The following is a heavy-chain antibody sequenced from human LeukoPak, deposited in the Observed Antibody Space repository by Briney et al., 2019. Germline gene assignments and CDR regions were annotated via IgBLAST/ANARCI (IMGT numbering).Heavy chain of an antibody. CDR1: GGTFSSYA. J-gene: IGHJ4*02. CDR3: ARQWNSYDWRHFDY. CDR2: IIPILDIT. D-gene: IGHD3-16*01. Sequence: GASVKVSCKASGGTFSSYAISWVRQAPGQGLEWMGRIIPILDITDYAQKFQGRVTITADKSTSTAYMELSSLRSEDTAIYFCARQWNSYDWRHFDYWGQGTLVTVSS. V-gene: IGHV1-69*04.